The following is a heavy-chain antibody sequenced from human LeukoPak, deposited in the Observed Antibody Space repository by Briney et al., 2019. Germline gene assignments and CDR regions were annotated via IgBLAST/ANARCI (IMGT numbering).Heavy chain of an antibody. D-gene: IGHD4-23*01. Sequence: GGALRLCCVAPGFTFNNSHMYWGRRGPGKGQEWVAVLRSDVNTKYYAVSGKGRFSSSGDSSDNTLYLQMNSLTAEDTAVYYCARSQDYGGGYFDYWGQGTLVTVSS. CDR3: ARSQDYGGGYFDY. J-gene: IGHJ4*02. CDR1: GFTFNNSH. CDR2: LRSDVNTK. V-gene: IGHV3-33*01.